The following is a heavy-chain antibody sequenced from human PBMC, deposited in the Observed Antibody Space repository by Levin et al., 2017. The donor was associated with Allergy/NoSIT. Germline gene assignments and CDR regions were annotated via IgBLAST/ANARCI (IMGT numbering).Heavy chain of an antibody. J-gene: IGHJ5*02. V-gene: IGHV4-30-4*01. CDR2: IYYSGST. CDR3: ARGNHVLRALKWFDP. CDR1: GGSMSSGDYY. Sequence: SETLSLTCTVYGGSMSSGDYYWSWIRQPPGKGLEWIGFIYYSGSTYYNASLKSRVTISVDTSRNEFSLKLTAVTGGDTAVYYWARGNHVLRALKWFDPWGQGTLVTVSS. D-gene: IGHD3-3*01.